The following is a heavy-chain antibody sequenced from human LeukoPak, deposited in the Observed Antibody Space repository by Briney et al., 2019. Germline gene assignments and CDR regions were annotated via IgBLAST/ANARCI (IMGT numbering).Heavy chain of an antibody. D-gene: IGHD3-22*01. J-gene: IGHJ4*02. CDR3: ARASDSSGYHFDY. V-gene: IGHV3-30*04. CDR2: ISYHGSNK. CDR1: GFTFSSYA. Sequence: GGSLRLSCAASGFTFSSYAMHWVRQAPGKGLEWVAVISYHGSNKYYADSVKGRFTISRDNSKNTLYLQMNSLRAEDTAVYYCARASDSSGYHFDYWGQGTLVTVSS.